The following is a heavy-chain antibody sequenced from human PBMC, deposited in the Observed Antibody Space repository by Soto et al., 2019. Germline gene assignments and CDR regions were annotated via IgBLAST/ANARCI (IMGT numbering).Heavy chain of an antibody. Sequence: PGGSLRLSCAASGFTFSSYGMHWVRQAPGKGLEWVAIIWYDGSHKDYADSVKGRFTISRDNSKNTLYLQMNSLRVEDTAVYYCARAVGPFDYWGQGTLVTVSS. CDR2: IWYDGSHK. D-gene: IGHD1-26*01. J-gene: IGHJ4*02. CDR1: GFTFSSYG. V-gene: IGHV3-33*08. CDR3: ARAVGPFDY.